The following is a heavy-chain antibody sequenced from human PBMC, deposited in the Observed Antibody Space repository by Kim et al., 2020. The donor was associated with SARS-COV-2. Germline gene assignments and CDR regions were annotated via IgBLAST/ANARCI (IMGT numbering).Heavy chain of an antibody. CDR1: GFTFSSYG. CDR2: IWYDGSDK. D-gene: IGHD6-19*01. CDR3: AKEGHEWLTPFDY. Sequence: GGSLRLSCAASGFTFSSYGMHWVRQAPGKGLEWVAVIWYDGSDKYYADSVKGRFTISRDNSKNTLYLQMNSLRAEDTAVYYCAKEGHEWLTPFDYWGQGTLVTVSS. V-gene: IGHV3-33*06. J-gene: IGHJ4*02.